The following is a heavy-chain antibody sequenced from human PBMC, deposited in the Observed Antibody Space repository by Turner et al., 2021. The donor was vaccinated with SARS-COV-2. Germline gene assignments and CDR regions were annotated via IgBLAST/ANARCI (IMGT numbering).Heavy chain of an antibody. J-gene: IGHJ6*02. Sequence: EVQLLESGGGLVQPGGSLRLSCAASGFTFSSYAMSWVRQAPGKGLEWVSVIYSGGSTYYADSVKGRFTISRHNSKNTLYLQMNSLRAEDTAVYYCARDLIAYGMDVWGQGTTVTVSS. CDR1: GFTFSSYA. V-gene: IGHV3-53*04. D-gene: IGHD3-16*01. CDR2: IYSGGST. CDR3: ARDLIAYGMDV.